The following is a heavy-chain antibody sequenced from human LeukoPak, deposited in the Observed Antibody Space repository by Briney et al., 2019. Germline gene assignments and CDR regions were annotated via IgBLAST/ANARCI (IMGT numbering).Heavy chain of an antibody. D-gene: IGHD3-22*01. CDR1: GDSISSYY. J-gene: IGHJ4*02. CDR3: ARLRYYYDSSGNLVDY. CDR2: IYNIGST. V-gene: IGHV4-59*08. Sequence: KPSETLSLTCTVSGDSISSYYWSWIRQPPGKGLEWIGYIYNIGSTNYNPSLKSRTTISVDMSKNQFSLKLSSVTAADTAVYYCARLRYYYDSSGNLVDYWGQGTLVTVSS.